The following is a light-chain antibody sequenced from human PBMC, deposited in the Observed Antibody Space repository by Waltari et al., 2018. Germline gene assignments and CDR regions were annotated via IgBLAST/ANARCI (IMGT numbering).Light chain of an antibody. CDR1: RNVRTN. V-gene: IGKV3-15*01. J-gene: IGKJ1*01. CDR3: QQYDDSSPWT. CDR2: GAS. Sequence: EIVMTQSPATLAVSPGVRVTLSCRASRNVRTNLAWYQHKPGQTPRLLISGASTRALGVPDRFSCAGSGTDFTLAFSSLRSEDFAVYYCQQYDDSSPWTFGQGTKVEIK.